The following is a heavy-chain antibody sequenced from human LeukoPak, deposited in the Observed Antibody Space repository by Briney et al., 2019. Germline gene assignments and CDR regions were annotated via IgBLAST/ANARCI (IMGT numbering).Heavy chain of an antibody. J-gene: IGHJ4*02. D-gene: IGHD4-17*01. Sequence: PGGSLRLSCAASGFTFSSYWMHWVRQAPGKGLVWVSRINSDGSSTSYADSVKGRFTISRDNAKNTLYLQMNSLRVEDTAVYYCVRDDDYYGVDYWGQGTLVTVSS. V-gene: IGHV3-74*01. CDR3: VRDDDYYGVDY. CDR2: INSDGSST. CDR1: GFTFSSYW.